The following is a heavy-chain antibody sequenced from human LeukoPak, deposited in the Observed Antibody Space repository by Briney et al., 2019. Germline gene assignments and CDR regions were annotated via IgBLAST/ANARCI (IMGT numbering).Heavy chain of an antibody. V-gene: IGHV1-46*01. CDR3: ARDSSGWYHWFDS. CDR1: GYTFTSYY. D-gene: IGHD6-19*01. J-gene: IGHJ5*01. CDR2: INPSGGST. Sequence: ASVKVSCKASGYTFTSYYMHWVRQAPGQGLEWMGIINPSGGSTSYAQKFQGRVTMTTDTSTSTAYMELRTLRSDDTAVYYCARDSSGWYHWFDSWGQGTLVTVSS.